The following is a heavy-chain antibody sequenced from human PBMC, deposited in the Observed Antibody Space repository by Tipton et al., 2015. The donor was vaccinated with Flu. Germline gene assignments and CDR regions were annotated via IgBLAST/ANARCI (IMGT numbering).Heavy chain of an antibody. CDR2: IHQSGTT. CDR3: AMYYYDSSAYYSQGWFDY. Sequence: LRLSCTVSGASISTSVYYWGWIRQPPGKGLEWIGSIHQSGTTYYKSSLKSRATISVDTSKNQFSLKLSSVTAADTAVYYCAMYYYDSSAYYSQGWFDYWGQGTLVTVSS. CDR1: GASISTSVYY. V-gene: IGHV4-39*07. J-gene: IGHJ5*01. D-gene: IGHD3-22*01.